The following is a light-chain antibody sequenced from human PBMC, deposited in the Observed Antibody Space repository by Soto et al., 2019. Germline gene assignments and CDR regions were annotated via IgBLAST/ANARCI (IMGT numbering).Light chain of an antibody. CDR3: QQYNSYSST. CDR1: QSISSW. J-gene: IGKJ1*01. CDR2: DAS. Sequence: DIQMTQSPSTLSASVGARVTITCRASQSISSWLAWYQQKPGKAPKLLIYDASSLESGVPSRFSGSGSGTEFTLTISSLQPDDFATYYCQQYNSYSSTFGQGTKVDI. V-gene: IGKV1-5*01.